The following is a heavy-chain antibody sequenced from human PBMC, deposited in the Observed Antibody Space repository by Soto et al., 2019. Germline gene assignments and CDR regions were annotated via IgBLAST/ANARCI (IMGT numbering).Heavy chain of an antibody. CDR2: ISYDGSNK. V-gene: IGHV3-30-3*01. D-gene: IGHD6-13*01. CDR3: ARDSGIAAAGTKESLLCDY. J-gene: IGHJ4*02. CDR1: GFTFSSYA. Sequence: GGSLRLSCAASGFTFSSYAMHWVRQAPGKGLEWVAVISYDGSNKYYADSVKGRFTISRDNSKNTLYLQMNSLRAEDTAVYYCARDSGIAAAGTKESLLCDYWGQGTLVTVSS.